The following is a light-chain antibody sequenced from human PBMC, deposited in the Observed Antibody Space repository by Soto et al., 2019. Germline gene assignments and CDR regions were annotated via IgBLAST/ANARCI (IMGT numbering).Light chain of an antibody. CDR3: SSYTTSSTVV. J-gene: IGLJ2*01. CDR1: SSDVGASNY. Sequence: QSVLTQPASVSGSPGQSITISCTGTSSDVGASNYVSWYQQHPGEAPKLMISDVTDRPSGVSYRFSGSKSGSTDSLTISGLQAEDESDYCFSSYTTSSTVVFCGGTKVTVL. V-gene: IGLV2-14*03. CDR2: DVT.